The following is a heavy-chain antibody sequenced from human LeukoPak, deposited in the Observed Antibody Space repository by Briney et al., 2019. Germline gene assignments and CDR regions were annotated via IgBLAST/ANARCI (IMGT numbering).Heavy chain of an antibody. CDR3: AGDYVYYDILTGYYAPRYFDL. CDR2: IYYSGST. Sequence: SETLSLTCTVSGGSISSYYWSWIRQPPGKGLEWIGYIYYSGSTNYNPSLKSRVTISVDTSKNQFSLKLSSVTAADTAVYYCAGDYVYYDILTGYYAPRYFDLWGRGTLVTVSS. V-gene: IGHV4-59*01. D-gene: IGHD3-9*01. J-gene: IGHJ2*01. CDR1: GGSISSYY.